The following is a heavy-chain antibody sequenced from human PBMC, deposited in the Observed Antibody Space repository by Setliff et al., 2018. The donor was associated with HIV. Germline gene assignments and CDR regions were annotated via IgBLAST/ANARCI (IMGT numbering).Heavy chain of an antibody. CDR1: GGSVNDFY. Sequence: SETLSLTCTVSGGSVNDFYCNWIRQPPGKGPEWIGYIHSSGSTIYNPSLKSRITISLDTSKEQFSLELSSATAADTAVYYCAREHYTFHGSGVPRGARFDPWGQGTLVTVSS. J-gene: IGHJ5*02. CDR2: IHSSGST. V-gene: IGHV4-59*02. CDR3: AREHYTFHGSGVPRGARFDP. D-gene: IGHD3-10*01.